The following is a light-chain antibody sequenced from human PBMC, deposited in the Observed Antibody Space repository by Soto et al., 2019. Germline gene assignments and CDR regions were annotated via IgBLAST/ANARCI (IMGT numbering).Light chain of an antibody. Sequence: EIVMTQSPATLSVSPGEGGTLSWRASQSVSSNLDWYQQNHCQAHRILIYGASIRVCGIPARFSGSGAGIAFTLPGSRLESDDFAVYSGQQYNNWPRTFGQGTKLEIK. J-gene: IGKJ2*01. CDR2: GAS. CDR3: QQYNNWPRT. V-gene: IGKV3-15*01. CDR1: QSVSSN.